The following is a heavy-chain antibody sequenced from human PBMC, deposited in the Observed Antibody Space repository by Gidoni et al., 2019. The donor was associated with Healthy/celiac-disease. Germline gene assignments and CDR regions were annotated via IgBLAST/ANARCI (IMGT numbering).Heavy chain of an antibody. Sequence: EVQLLESGGGLVQPGGSLRLSCAASGFPFSSYAMSWVRQAPGKGLEWVSAIRGSGGSTYYADSVKGRFTISRDNSKNTLYLQMNSLRAEDTAVYYCAKDTLGFLEWAYFDYWGQGTLVTVSS. CDR3: AKDTLGFLEWAYFDY. CDR1: GFPFSSYA. CDR2: IRGSGGST. D-gene: IGHD3-3*01. J-gene: IGHJ4*02. V-gene: IGHV3-23*01.